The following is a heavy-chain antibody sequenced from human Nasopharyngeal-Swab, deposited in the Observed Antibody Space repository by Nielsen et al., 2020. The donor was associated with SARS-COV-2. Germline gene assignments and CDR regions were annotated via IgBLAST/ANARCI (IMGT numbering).Heavy chain of an antibody. CDR2: ISWNSGSI. J-gene: IGHJ4*02. V-gene: IGHV3-9*01. Sequence: SLKISCAASGFTFDDYAMHWVRQAPGKGLEWASGISWNSGSIGYADSVKGRFTISRDNAKNSLYLQMNSLRAEDTALYYCAKDRKLRAGGVDYWGQGTLVTVSS. CDR1: GFTFDDYA. CDR3: AKDRKLRAGGVDY. D-gene: IGHD3-16*01.